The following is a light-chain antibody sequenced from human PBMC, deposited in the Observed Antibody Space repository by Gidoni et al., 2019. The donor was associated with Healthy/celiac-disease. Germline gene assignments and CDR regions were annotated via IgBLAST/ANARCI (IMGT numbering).Light chain of an antibody. CDR3: MQALQTRS. CDR2: LGS. CDR1: QSLLHSNGYNY. J-gene: IGKJ2*04. Sequence: DIVMPQSPLSLPVTPGEPASISCRSIQSLLHSNGYNYLDWYLQKPGQSPQLLIYLGSNRASGVPDRFSGSGSGTDFTLKISTVEAEDVGVYYCMQALQTRSFGQGTKLEIK. V-gene: IGKV2-28*01.